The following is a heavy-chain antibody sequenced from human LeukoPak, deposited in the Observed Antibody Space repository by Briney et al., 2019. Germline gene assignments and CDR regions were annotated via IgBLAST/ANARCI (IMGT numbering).Heavy chain of an antibody. J-gene: IGHJ4*02. CDR3: ARHRSGWLQSSFDY. Sequence: PSETLSLTCSVSGGSISSSSSYWGWIRQPPGKGLEWIGSIYYSGSSFDNPALKSRVTISVDTSKNQFSLKLSSVTAADTAVYYCARHRSGWLQSSFDYWGQGTLVTVSS. CDR1: GGSISSSSSY. CDR2: IYYSGSS. V-gene: IGHV4-39*01. D-gene: IGHD5-24*01.